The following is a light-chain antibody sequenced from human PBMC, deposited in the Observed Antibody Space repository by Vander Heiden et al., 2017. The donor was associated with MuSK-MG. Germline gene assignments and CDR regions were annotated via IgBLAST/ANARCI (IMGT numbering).Light chain of an antibody. V-gene: IGLV1-40*01. CDR1: SSSSGAGYD. Sequence: QSVLTQPPSVSGAPGQRATISCTGSSSSSGAGYDVHWYQQLPGTAPKLLIYGNSNRPSGVPDRFSGSKSGTSASLAITGLQAEDEADYYCQSYDNSLSAHWVFGGGTKLTVL. CDR2: GNS. CDR3: QSYDNSLSAHWV. J-gene: IGLJ3*02.